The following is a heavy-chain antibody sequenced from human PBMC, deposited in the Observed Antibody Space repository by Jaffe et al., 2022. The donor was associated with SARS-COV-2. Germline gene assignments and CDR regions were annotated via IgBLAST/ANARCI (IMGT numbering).Heavy chain of an antibody. J-gene: IGHJ3*02. V-gene: IGHV4-59*01. CDR2: IYYSGST. D-gene: IGHD3-22*01. Sequence: QVQLQESGPGLVKPSETLSLTCTVSGGSISSYYWSWIRQPPGKGLEWIGYIYYSGSTNYNPSLKSRVTISVDTSKNQFSLKLSSVTAADTAVYYCARSAYSSGYRDRMDQNAFDIWGQGTMVTVSS. CDR3: ARSAYSSGYRDRMDQNAFDI. CDR1: GGSISSYY.